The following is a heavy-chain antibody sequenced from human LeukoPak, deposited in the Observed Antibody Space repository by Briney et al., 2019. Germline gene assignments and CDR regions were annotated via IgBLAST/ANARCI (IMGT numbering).Heavy chain of an antibody. CDR3: ARGGYYGSGNDFRFDP. V-gene: IGHV4-59*01. J-gene: IGHJ5*02. Sequence: SETLSLTCTVSGGSINSYYWSWIRQPPGKGLECIGYIHYTGSTNYNPSLKSRVTVSVDTSKSQFSLKLSSVTAADTAIYYCARGGYYGSGNDFRFDPWGQGTLVTVSS. D-gene: IGHD3-10*01. CDR1: GGSINSYY. CDR2: IHYTGST.